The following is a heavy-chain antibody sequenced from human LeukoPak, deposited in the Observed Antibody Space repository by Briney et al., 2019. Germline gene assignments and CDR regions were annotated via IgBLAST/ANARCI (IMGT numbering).Heavy chain of an antibody. V-gene: IGHV3-74*01. CDR2: INSDGSST. Sequence: GGSLRLSCAASGFTFSSYWMHWVRQAPGQGLVWVSRINSDGSSTSYADSVKGRFTISRDNAKNTLYLQMNSLRAEDTAVYYCARGPSYYYDSSGYYYPNYWGQGTLVTVSS. J-gene: IGHJ4*02. D-gene: IGHD3-22*01. CDR1: GFTFSSYW. CDR3: ARGPSYYYDSSGYYYPNY.